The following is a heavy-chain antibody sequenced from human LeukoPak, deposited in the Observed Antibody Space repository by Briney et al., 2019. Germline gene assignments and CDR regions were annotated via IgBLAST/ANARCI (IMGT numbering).Heavy chain of an antibody. CDR1: GGTFSSYA. J-gene: IGHJ5*02. V-gene: IGHV1-69*05. Sequence: SVKVSCKPSGGTFSSYAISWVRQAPGQGLEWMGGIIPIFGTANYAQKFQGRVTITTDESTSTAYMELSSLRSEDTAVYYCARAESITIFGVVIHNWFDPWGQGTLVTVSS. D-gene: IGHD3-3*01. CDR3: ARAESITIFGVVIHNWFDP. CDR2: IIPIFGTA.